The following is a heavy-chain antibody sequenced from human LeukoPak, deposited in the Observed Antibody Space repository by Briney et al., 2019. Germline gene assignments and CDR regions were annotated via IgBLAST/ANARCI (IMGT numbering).Heavy chain of an antibody. CDR2: IWYDGSNK. CDR1: GFTFSSHG. D-gene: IGHD7-27*01. Sequence: GGSLRLSCAASGFTFSSHGMHWVRQAQGKWLEWVAVIWYDGSNKYYADSVKGRFTISRDNSKNTLYVEMNSLRAEDTAVYYCVRWGPDKAMDVWDKGTTVTVSS. CDR3: VRWGPDKAMDV. V-gene: IGHV3-33*01. J-gene: IGHJ6*03.